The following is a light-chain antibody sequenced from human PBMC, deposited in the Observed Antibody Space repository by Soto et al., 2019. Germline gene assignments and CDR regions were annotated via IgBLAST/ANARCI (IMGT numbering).Light chain of an antibody. V-gene: IGKV1-5*01. J-gene: IGKJ1*01. CDR1: HNVING. CDR2: DAS. Sequence: DIQMTQSPSPLSASLGHRVTITCRASHNVINGLAWYQQKPENAPNLLIYDASTLQSGVPSRFSGSGSGTEFTLTIRGLQPEDFATYYCQQGWTFGQGTKVDIK. CDR3: QQGWT.